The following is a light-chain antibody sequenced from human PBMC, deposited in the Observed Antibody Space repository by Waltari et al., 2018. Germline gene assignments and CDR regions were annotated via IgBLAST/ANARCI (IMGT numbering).Light chain of an antibody. J-gene: IGKJ2*01. Sequence: VLTQSPDTLSLSPGDRATLSCRASQSLTKRYLVWYQQKPGQAPRLLIYGSSNMAAGIPDRFSGSESGTDFTLNISRLEPDDSAVYYCQQYGSSIMYTFGQGTKLEIK. CDR1: QSLTKRY. CDR3: QQYGSSIMYT. CDR2: GSS. V-gene: IGKV3-20*01.